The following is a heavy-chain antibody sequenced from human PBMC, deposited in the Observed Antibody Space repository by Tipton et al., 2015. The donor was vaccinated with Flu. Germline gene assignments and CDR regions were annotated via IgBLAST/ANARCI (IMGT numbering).Heavy chain of an antibody. CDR2: IIPIFGTA. D-gene: IGHD2-2*01. V-gene: IGHV1-69*06. CDR1: GGTFSSYA. J-gene: IGHJ3*02. Sequence: QLVQSGAEVKKPGSSVKVSCKASGGTFSSYAISWVRQAPGQGLEWMGGIIPIFGTANYAQKFQGRVTITADKSTSTAYMELSSLRSEDTAVYYCARETPPTHEYQLLWNDAFDIWGQGTMVTVSS. CDR3: ARETPPTHEYQLLWNDAFDI.